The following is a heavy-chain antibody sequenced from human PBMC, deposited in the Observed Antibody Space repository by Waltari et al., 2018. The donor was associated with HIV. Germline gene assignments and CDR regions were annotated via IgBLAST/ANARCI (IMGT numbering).Heavy chain of an antibody. CDR2: SSWFRGFI. CDR1: GFTFNHYA. J-gene: IGHJ6*03. Sequence: EMQLVESGGGLVQHGRSLRLSCSGSGFTFNHYAVYWARHAPGRGLGWGSGSSWFRGFIGYADSVKGRFTISRDDAKNSRYRQFNSLRAKDTVLYDCAKDKNLWAKYRGLYMDVSVKGTMITVSS. CDR3: AKDKNLWAKYRGLYMDV. V-gene: IGHV3-9*01. D-gene: IGHD5-12*01.